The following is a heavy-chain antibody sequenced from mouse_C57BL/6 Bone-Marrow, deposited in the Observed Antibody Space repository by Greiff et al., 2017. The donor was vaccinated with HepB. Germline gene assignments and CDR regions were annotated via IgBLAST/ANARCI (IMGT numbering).Heavy chain of an antibody. Sequence: EVQLQQSGPVLVKPGASVKMSCKASGYTFTDYYMNWVKQSHGKSLEWIGVINPYNGGTSYNQKFKGKATLTVDKSSSTAYMELNSLTSEDSAVYYSYYSNYFYAMDYWGQGTSVTVSS. CDR2: INPYNGGT. J-gene: IGHJ4*01. V-gene: IGHV1-19*01. CDR3: YYSNYFYAMDY. D-gene: IGHD2-5*01. CDR1: GYTFTDYY.